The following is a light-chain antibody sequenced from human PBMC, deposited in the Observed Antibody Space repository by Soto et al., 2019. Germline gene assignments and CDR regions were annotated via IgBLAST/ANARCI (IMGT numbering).Light chain of an antibody. J-gene: IGKJ1*01. Sequence: EIVLTQSPGTLSLSPGERATLSCWASQSVSSTYLAWYQQKPGQAPRLLIYGASSRATGIPGRFSGSGSGTDFTLTISRLEPEDFAVYYCQQYASSPWTFGKGTKVDIK. CDR1: QSVSSTY. CDR3: QQYASSPWT. CDR2: GAS. V-gene: IGKV3-20*01.